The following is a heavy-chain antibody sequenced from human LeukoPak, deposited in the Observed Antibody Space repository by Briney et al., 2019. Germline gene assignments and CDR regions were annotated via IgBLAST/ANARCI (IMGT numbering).Heavy chain of an antibody. CDR2: IYPGDSDT. CDR3: AISDYCSSSSCSFDY. Sequence: PGESLKISCKGSGYSFTSYWIGWVRQMPGKGLEWMGIIYPGDSDTRYSPSFQGQVTMSADKSISTAYLQWSSLKASGSAIYYCAISDYCSSSSCSFDYWGQGTLVTVSS. V-gene: IGHV5-51*01. CDR1: GYSFTSYW. J-gene: IGHJ4*02. D-gene: IGHD2-2*01.